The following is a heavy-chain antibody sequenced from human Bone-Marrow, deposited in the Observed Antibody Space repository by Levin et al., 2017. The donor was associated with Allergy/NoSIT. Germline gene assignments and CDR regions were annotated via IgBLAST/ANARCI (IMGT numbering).Heavy chain of an antibody. V-gene: IGHV3-48*01. CDR3: ARDHIVVVTAEAFDI. D-gene: IGHD2-21*02. J-gene: IGHJ3*02. CDR2: ITSSSSTR. CDR1: GFTFSSYA. Sequence: LSLTCAASGFTFSSYAMNWVRQAPGKGLEWVSYITSSSSTRYYADSVKGRFTISRDNAKNSLYLQMNSLTAEDTAVYYCARDHIVVVTAEAFDIWGQGTMVTVSS.